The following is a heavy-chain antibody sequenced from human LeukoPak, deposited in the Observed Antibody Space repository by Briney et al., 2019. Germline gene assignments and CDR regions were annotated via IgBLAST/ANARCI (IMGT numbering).Heavy chain of an antibody. D-gene: IGHD3-22*01. CDR2: ISSSATTI. CDR3: ARIFSSGPTGHAFDI. V-gene: IGHV3-48*03. Sequence: GGSLRPSCAASGFTFSSYEMNWVHQAPGKGLEWLSYISSSATTIYYADSVKGRFTISRDNAKNSLYLQMNSPRAEDTAAYYCARIFSSGPTGHAFDIWGQGTMVTVSS. J-gene: IGHJ3*02. CDR1: GFTFSSYE.